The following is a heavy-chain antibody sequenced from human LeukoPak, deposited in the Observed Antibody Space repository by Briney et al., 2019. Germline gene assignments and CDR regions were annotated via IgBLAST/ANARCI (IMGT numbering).Heavy chain of an antibody. CDR3: ARHSSGWFDAFDI. Sequence: SETLSLTCSVSGDSISSSSSYWGWIRQPPGKGLEWIGSIYYSGSTYYNPSLKSRVTISVDTSKNQFSLKLSSVTAADTAVYYCARHSSGWFDAFDIWGQGTMVTVSS. V-gene: IGHV4-39*01. J-gene: IGHJ3*02. D-gene: IGHD6-13*01. CDR2: IYYSGST. CDR1: GDSISSSSSY.